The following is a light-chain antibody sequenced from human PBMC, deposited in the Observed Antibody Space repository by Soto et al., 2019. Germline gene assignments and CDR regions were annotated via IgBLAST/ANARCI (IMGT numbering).Light chain of an antibody. Sequence: DIQMTQSPSSLSASVGDRVTITCRASQSISSYLNWYQQKPGKAPKLLIYAASSLQSGVPSRFSGSGSGTDFALTISSLQPEDFATYYCQQSYSTLRTFGGGTTVEIK. V-gene: IGKV1-39*01. J-gene: IGKJ4*01. CDR3: QQSYSTLRT. CDR2: AAS. CDR1: QSISSY.